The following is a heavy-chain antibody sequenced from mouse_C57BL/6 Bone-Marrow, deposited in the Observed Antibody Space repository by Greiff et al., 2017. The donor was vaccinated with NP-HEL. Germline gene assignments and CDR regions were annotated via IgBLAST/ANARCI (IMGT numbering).Heavy chain of an antibody. CDR1: GYAFTNYL. Sequence: QVQLQQSGAELVRPGTSVKVSCKASGYAFTNYLIEWVKQRPGQGLAWIGVINPGSGGTNYNEKFKGKATLTADKSSSTAYMQLSSLTSEDSAVYFCARGYYYGSSYAFFAYWGQGTLVTVSA. V-gene: IGHV1-54*01. CDR3: ARGYYYGSSYAFFAY. D-gene: IGHD1-1*01. J-gene: IGHJ3*01. CDR2: INPGSGGT.